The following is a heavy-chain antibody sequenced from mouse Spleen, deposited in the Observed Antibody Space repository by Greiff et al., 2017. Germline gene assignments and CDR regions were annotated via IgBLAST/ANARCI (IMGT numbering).Heavy chain of an antibody. J-gene: IGHJ2*01. D-gene: IGHD4-1*01. V-gene: IGHV5-9-3*01. CDR2: ISSGGSYT. CDR3: ASQLGIDY. Sequence: DVHLVESGGGLVKPGGSLKLSCAASGFTFSSYAMSWVRQTPEKRLEWVATISSGGSYTYYPDSVKGRFTISRDNAKNTLYLQMSSLRSEDTAMYYCASQLGIDYWGQGTTLTVSS. CDR1: GFTFSSYA.